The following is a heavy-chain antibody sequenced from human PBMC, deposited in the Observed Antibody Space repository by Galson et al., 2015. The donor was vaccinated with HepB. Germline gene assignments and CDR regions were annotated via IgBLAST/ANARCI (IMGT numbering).Heavy chain of an antibody. CDR2: ISYDGSNK. CDR1: GFTFSSYA. V-gene: IGHV3-30*04. J-gene: IGHJ4*02. CDR3: ARGYDSSGHDY. D-gene: IGHD3-22*01. Sequence: SLRLSCAASGFTFSSYAMHWVRQAPGKGLEWVAVISYDGSNKYYADSVKGRFTISRDNSKNTLYLQMNSLRAEDTAVYYCARGYDSSGHDYWGQGTLVTVSS.